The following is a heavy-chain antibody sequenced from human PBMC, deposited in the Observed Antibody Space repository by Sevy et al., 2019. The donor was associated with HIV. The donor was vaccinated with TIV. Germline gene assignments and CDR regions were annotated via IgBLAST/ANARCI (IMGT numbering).Heavy chain of an antibody. CDR1: GVTFSNYW. V-gene: IGHV3-7*01. Sequence: GGSLRRSCAASGVTFSNYWMSWVRQAPGKRLEWVANIIQDGSDKYYVGSVKGRFTISRDNAKNSLYLQMNSLRAEDTAVYYCARDLFSGSYHENYWGQGILVTVSS. J-gene: IGHJ4*02. CDR2: IIQDGSDK. CDR3: ARDLFSGSYHENY. D-gene: IGHD1-26*01.